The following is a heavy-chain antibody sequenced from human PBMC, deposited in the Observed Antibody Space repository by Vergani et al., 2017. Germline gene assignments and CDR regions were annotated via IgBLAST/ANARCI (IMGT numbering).Heavy chain of an antibody. CDR3: ARDDPWGYYYDSSGSTGDMDV. Sequence: EVQLMESGGGWAQPGGSLRLSCAASGFTFSSYSMNWVRQAPGKGLEWVSYISSSSSTIYYADSVKGRFTISRDNAKNSLYLQMNSLRAEDTAVYYCARDDPWGYYYDSSGSTGDMDVWGKGTTVTVSS. CDR1: GFTFSSYS. CDR2: ISSSSSTI. J-gene: IGHJ6*03. D-gene: IGHD3-22*01. V-gene: IGHV3-48*01.